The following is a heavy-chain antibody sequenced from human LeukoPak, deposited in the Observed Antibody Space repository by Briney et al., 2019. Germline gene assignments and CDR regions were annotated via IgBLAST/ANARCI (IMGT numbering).Heavy chain of an antibody. CDR3: AKTARVPYY. D-gene: IGHD3-16*01. CDR1: GDSITSTY. Sequence: KTSETLSLTCTVSGDSITSTYWSWIRQPPGKGLEYLGYIYYNGDTNYNPSLRGRLTLSLDMSKNQFSLKLTSATAADTAVYFCAKTARVPYYWGQGILVTVSS. V-gene: IGHV4-59*08. J-gene: IGHJ4*02. CDR2: IYYNGDT.